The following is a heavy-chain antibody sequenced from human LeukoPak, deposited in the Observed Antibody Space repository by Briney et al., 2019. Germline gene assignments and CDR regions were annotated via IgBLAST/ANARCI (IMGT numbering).Heavy chain of an antibody. Sequence: PSETLSLTCAVSGYSISSGYYWGWIRQPPGKGLEWIGSIYHSGSTYYNPSLKSRVTISVDTSKNQLSLKLSSVTAADTAVYYCARSTDYWGQGTLVTVSS. CDR2: IYHSGST. CDR1: GYSISSGYY. CDR3: ARSTDY. J-gene: IGHJ4*02. V-gene: IGHV4-38-2*01. D-gene: IGHD2-2*01.